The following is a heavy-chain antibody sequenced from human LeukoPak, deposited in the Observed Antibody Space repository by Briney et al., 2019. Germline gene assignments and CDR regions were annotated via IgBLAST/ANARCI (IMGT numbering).Heavy chain of an antibody. CDR2: IYYSGST. D-gene: IGHD5-12*01. J-gene: IGHJ3*02. CDR3: AREYSGYENDAFDI. Sequence: SETLSLTCTVSGGSVSSGSYYWSWIRQPPGKGLEWNGYIYYSGSTNYNPSLKSRVTISVDTSKNQFSLKLSSVTAADTAVYYCAREYSGYENDAFDIWGQGTMVTVSS. CDR1: GGSVSSGSYY. V-gene: IGHV4-61*01.